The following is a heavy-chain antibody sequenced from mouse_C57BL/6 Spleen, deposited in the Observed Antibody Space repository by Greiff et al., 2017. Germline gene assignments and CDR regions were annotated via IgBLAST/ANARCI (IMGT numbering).Heavy chain of an antibody. D-gene: IGHD1-1*01. Sequence: QVQLQQSGPELVMPGASVKLSCKASGYTFTSYWMHWVKQRPGQGLEWIGEIDPSDSYTNYNQKFKGKSTLTVDKSSSTAYMQLSSLTSEDSAVYYCARALYYYGSSYDFDYWGQGTTLTVSS. V-gene: IGHV1-69*01. CDR2: IDPSDSYT. CDR1: GYTFTSYW. CDR3: ARALYYYGSSYDFDY. J-gene: IGHJ2*01.